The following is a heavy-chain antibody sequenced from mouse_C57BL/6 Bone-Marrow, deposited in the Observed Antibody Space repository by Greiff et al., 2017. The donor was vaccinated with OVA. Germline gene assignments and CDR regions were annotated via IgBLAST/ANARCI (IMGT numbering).Heavy chain of an antibody. CDR3: ARHDYGSVYWYFDV. CDR2: ISSGGSYP. Sequence: EVQRVESGGDLVKPGGSLKLSCAASGFTFSSYGMSWVRQTPDKRLEWVATISSGGSYPYYPDSVKGRFTISRDTAKNTLYLQMSSLKSEDTAMYYCARHDYGSVYWYFDVWGTGTTVTVSS. CDR1: GFTFSSYG. V-gene: IGHV5-6*01. D-gene: IGHD1-1*01. J-gene: IGHJ1*03.